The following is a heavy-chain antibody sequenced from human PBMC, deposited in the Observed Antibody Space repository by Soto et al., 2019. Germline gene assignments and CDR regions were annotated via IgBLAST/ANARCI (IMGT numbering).Heavy chain of an antibody. D-gene: IGHD3-22*01. Sequence: HLQLQESGPGLVKPSETLSPTCTVSGDSISNSNYYWGWIRQPPGKGLEWIANIYYSGITYCNPSLKSRVAISVDTSKNQFSLKLSSVTAADTAIYYCARSNSGYYKWFDPWGQGTLVTVSS. CDR1: GDSISNSNYY. J-gene: IGHJ5*02. CDR2: IYYSGIT. V-gene: IGHV4-39*01. CDR3: ARSNSGYYKWFDP.